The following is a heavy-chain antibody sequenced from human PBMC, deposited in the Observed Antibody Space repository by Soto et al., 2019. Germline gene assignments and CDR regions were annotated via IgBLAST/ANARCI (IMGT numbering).Heavy chain of an antibody. CDR1: GFTFSSYS. J-gene: IGHJ5*02. CDR2: ISSSSTYI. V-gene: IGHV3-21*01. Sequence: GGSLRLSCAASGFTFSSYSMNWVRQAPGKGLEWVSSISSSSTYIYYADSVRGRFTISRDNAKNSLFLQMNSLRAEDTAVYYCARGRPHPLYCSGGSCYSGNWFDPWGQGTLVTVSS. CDR3: ARGRPHPLYCSGGSCYSGNWFDP. D-gene: IGHD2-15*01.